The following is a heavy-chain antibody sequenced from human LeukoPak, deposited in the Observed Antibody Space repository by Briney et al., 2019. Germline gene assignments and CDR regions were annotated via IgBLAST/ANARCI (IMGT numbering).Heavy chain of an antibody. J-gene: IGHJ6*03. CDR1: GFIFSSYD. D-gene: IGHD6-13*01. V-gene: IGHV3-33*08. Sequence: GGSLRLSCAASGFIFSSYDMHWVRQAPGKGLEWVADMWYDGGNKYYADSVKGRFIISRDNSKNTLYLQINSLSAEDTAVYYCGRYAAAAGPEIYNYYHLDVWGKGTTVTVSS. CDR2: MWYDGGNK. CDR3: GRYAAAAGPEIYNYYHLDV.